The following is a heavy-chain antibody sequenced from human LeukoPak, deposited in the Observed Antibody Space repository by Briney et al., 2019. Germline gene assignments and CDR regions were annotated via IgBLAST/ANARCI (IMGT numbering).Heavy chain of an antibody. V-gene: IGHV3-30*02. CDR2: IRYDGSDK. CDR3: AKGGSGSYLDVFDI. D-gene: IGHD1-26*01. CDR1: GFPFRGYG. Sequence: GGSLRLSCGASGFPFRGYGVHWVRQAPGKGPEGVAFIRYDGSDKYYADSVKGRFTISRDNSKNTLYLQMNSLRAEDTAVYYCAKGGSGSYLDVFDIWGQGTMVTVSS. J-gene: IGHJ3*02.